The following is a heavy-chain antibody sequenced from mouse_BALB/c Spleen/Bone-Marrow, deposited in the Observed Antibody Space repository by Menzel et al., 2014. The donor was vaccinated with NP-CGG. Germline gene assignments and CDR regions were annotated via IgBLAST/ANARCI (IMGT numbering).Heavy chain of an antibody. J-gene: IGHJ1*01. V-gene: IGHV5-17*02. Sequence: EVMLVESGRGLVPPGGSRKLSCAASGFTFSGFGMHWVRQAPEKGLEWVAYISRGSSTIYYADTVKGRFTISRDNPKHTLFRQLTSQRSEDTAKYYCARSGITAGFYGYFDSWGAGTTVTVSS. CDR2: ISRGSSTI. CDR1: GFTFSGFG. CDR3: ARSGITAGFYGYFDS.